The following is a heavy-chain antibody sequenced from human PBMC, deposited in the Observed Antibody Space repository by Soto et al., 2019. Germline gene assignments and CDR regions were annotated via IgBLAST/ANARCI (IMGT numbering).Heavy chain of an antibody. CDR3: ARATTLFGVVLTA. V-gene: IGHV4-59*08. D-gene: IGHD3-3*01. Sequence: QVQLQDSGPGLVNPSETLSLTCTVFAGSISGYYWSWIRQHPGKGLEWIGYIFHSGGTEYNPSLRSWVTRSVDTSKNQLSLKMTSVTAADSAVYYCARATTLFGVVLTALGQGSLVTVSS. CDR1: AGSISGYY. CDR2: IFHSGGT. J-gene: IGHJ5*02.